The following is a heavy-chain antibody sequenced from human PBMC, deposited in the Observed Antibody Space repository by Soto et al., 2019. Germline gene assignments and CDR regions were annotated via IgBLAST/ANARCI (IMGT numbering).Heavy chain of an antibody. D-gene: IGHD6-19*01. J-gene: IGHJ2*01. CDR3: AKGAHSGWPWYFDL. CDR1: GFTFEDYA. Sequence: EVQLVESGGGLVQPGRSLRLSCAVSGFTFEDYAMIWVRQVPGKGLECVSSISWNSGAIDYAASVKGRFTISRDNAKKSLYLEMNSLRVEDTALYYCAKGAHSGWPWYFDLWGRGTLVTVSS. V-gene: IGHV3-9*01. CDR2: ISWNSGAI.